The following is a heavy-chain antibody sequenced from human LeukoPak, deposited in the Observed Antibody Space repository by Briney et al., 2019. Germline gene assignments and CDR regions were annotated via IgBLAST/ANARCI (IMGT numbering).Heavy chain of an antibody. V-gene: IGHV3-11*01. J-gene: IGHJ4*02. CDR1: GFTVSTNY. D-gene: IGHD3-22*01. CDR2: ISSSGSTI. Sequence: GGSLRLSCVASGFTVSTNYVSWVRQAPGKGLEWVSYISSSGSTIYYADSVKGRFTISRDNAKNSLYLQMNSLRAEDTAVYYCARDYYYPDYWGQGTLVTVSS. CDR3: ARDYYYPDY.